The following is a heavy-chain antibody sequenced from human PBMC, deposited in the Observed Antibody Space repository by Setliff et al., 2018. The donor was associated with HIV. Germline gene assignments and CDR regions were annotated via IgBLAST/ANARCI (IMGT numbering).Heavy chain of an antibody. CDR2: FGASGTT. CDR3: AKSLTFITLSATPDF. D-gene: IGHD1-20*01. CDR1: GFTFSTYG. Sequence: GGSLRLSCAASGFTFSTYGMGWVRQAPGKGLEWVSVFGASGTTYYADSVKGRFTISRDNSKDTLYLQMNNLRPEDTAIYYCAKSLTFITLSATPDFWGQGTLVTVS. J-gene: IGHJ4*02. V-gene: IGHV3-23*01.